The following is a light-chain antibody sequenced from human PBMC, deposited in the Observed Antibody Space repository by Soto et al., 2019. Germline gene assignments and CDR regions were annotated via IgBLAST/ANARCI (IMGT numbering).Light chain of an antibody. Sequence: QSALTQPASVSGSPGQSITISCTGSGTDVGTYNFVSWFQRHPGKAPQLIIYEVTERPSGVSPRFSGSKSVNTASLTISGLRAEDEADYYCSSYEGSNHFVFGTGTKVTVL. CDR1: GTDVGTYNF. V-gene: IGLV2-23*02. J-gene: IGLJ1*01. CDR2: EVT. CDR3: SSYEGSNHFV.